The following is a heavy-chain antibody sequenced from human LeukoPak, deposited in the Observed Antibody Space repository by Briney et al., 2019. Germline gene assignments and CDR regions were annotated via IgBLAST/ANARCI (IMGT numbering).Heavy chain of an antibody. CDR1: GFTFTSYA. V-gene: IGHV3-23*01. CDR3: AKDLGNSFDY. D-gene: IGHD4-23*01. Sequence: GGSLRLSCAASGFTFTSYAMSWVRQAPGKGLEWVSTISGSGETTYYADSVKGRFTISRDNSKNTLYLQMNSLRAEDTAVYYCAKDLGNSFDYWGQGTLVTVSS. J-gene: IGHJ4*02. CDR2: ISGSGETT.